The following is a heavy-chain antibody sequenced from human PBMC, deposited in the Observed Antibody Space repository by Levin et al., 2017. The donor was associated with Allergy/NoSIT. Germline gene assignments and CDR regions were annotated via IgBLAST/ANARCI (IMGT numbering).Heavy chain of an antibody. CDR2: ISSTSNYI. CDR3: ARDEDSSGYYYVASPLRY. J-gene: IGHJ4*02. CDR1: GFTFSSYS. Sequence: PGGSLRLSCAASGFTFSSYSMNWVRQAPGKGLEWVSFISSTSNYIYYADSVKGRFTISRDNAKGSLYLQVNSLRAEDTAVYYCARDEDSSGYYYVASPLRYWGQGTLVTVSS. V-gene: IGHV3-21*01. D-gene: IGHD3-22*01.